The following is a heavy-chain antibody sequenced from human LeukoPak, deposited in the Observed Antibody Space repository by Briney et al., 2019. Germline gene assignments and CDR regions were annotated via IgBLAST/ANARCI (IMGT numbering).Heavy chain of an antibody. CDR1: GGTFSSYA. V-gene: IGHV1-69*04. D-gene: IGHD3-22*01. J-gene: IGHJ4*02. CDR2: IIPILGIA. Sequence: SVKVSCKASGGTFSSYAISWVRQAPGQGLEWMGRIIPILGIANYAQKFQGRVTITADKSTSTAYMELSSLRSEDTAVNYCARDLYDSSADYWGQGTLVTVSS. CDR3: ARDLYDSSADY.